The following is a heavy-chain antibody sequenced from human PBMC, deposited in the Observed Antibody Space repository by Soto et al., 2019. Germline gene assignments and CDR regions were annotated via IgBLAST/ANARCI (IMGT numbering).Heavy chain of an antibody. CDR3: ARDFWFGDRNWGYYYYGMDV. CDR1: GFTFSSYG. D-gene: IGHD3-10*01. V-gene: IGHV3-33*01. CDR2: IWYDGSNK. J-gene: IGHJ6*02. Sequence: QVQLVESGGGVVQPGRSLRLSCAASGFTFSSYGMHWVRQAPGKGLEWVAVIWYDGSNKYYADSVKGRFTISRDNSKNTLYLQMNSLRAEDTAVYYCARDFWFGDRNWGYYYYGMDVWGHGTTVTVSS.